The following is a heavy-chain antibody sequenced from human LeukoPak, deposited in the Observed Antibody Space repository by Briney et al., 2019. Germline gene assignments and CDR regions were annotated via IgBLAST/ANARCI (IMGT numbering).Heavy chain of an antibody. D-gene: IGHD2-15*01. Sequence: GGSLRLSCGASGFTFSSYGMSWVRQAPGKGLEWVSAISGSGGNTYYADSVEGRFTISRDNSKNTLYLQMNSLRAEDTAVYYCAKRIVVVAARDAFDIWGQGTMVTVSS. V-gene: IGHV3-23*01. J-gene: IGHJ3*02. CDR3: AKRIVVVAARDAFDI. CDR1: GFTFSSYG. CDR2: ISGSGGNT.